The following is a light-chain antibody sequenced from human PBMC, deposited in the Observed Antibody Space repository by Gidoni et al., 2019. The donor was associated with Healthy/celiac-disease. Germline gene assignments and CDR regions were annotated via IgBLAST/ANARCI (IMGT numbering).Light chain of an antibody. J-gene: IGLJ3*02. V-gene: IGLV2-23*02. CDR1: SSDVGSYNL. Sequence: QSALPQPASVSGSPAQSITIYCTGTSSDVGSYNLVSWYQQHPGKAPKLMIYEVSKRPSGVSNRFSGSKSGNTASLTISGLQAEDEADYYCCSYAGSSTLVFGGGTKLTVL. CDR2: EVS. CDR3: CSYAGSSTLV.